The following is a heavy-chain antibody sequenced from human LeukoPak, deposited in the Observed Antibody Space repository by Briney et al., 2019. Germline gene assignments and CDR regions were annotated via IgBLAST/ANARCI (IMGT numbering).Heavy chain of an antibody. D-gene: IGHD2-2*01. CDR1: GGSISSGDYY. CDR2: IYYSGNT. V-gene: IGHV4-30-4*08. Sequence: SETLSLTCTVSGGSISSGDYYWSWIRQPPGKGLEWIGYIYYSGNTFHYNPSLKSRVNISVDTSKNQFSLRLSSVTAVDTAVYYCASTNCSSAGCYGANWFDPWGQGTLVTVSS. J-gene: IGHJ5*02. CDR3: ASTNCSSAGCYGANWFDP.